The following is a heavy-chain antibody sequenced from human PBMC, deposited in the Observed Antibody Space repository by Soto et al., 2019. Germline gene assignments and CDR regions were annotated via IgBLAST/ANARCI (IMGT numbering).Heavy chain of an antibody. J-gene: IGHJ4*02. CDR2: INHSGST. D-gene: IGHD3-22*01. CDR3: ARMYYYDSSGYLTAFDY. CDR1: GGSFSGYY. Sequence: SETLSLTCAVYGGSFSGYYWSWIRQPPGKGLEWIGEINHSGSTNYNPSLKSRVTISVDTSKNQFSLKLSSVTAADTAVYYCARMYYYDSSGYLTAFDYWGQGTLVTVSS. V-gene: IGHV4-34*01.